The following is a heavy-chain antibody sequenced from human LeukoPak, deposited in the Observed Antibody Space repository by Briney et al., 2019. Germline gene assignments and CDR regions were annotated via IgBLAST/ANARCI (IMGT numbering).Heavy chain of an antibody. J-gene: IGHJ5*02. CDR3: AKIGGGGDSDWFDP. V-gene: IGHV3-30*18. Sequence: GGSLRLSCAASGFTVSSNYMTWVRQAPGKGLEWVAVISYDGSNKYYADSVKGRFTISRDNSKNTLYLQMNSLRAEDTAVYYCAKIGGGGDSDWFDPWGQGTLVTVSS. CDR1: GFTVSSNY. D-gene: IGHD2-21*02. CDR2: ISYDGSNK.